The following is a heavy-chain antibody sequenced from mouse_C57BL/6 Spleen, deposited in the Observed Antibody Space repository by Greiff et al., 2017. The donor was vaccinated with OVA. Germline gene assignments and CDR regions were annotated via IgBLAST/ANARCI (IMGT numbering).Heavy chain of an antibody. CDR1: GYTFTSYW. CDR3: ARGLRHYAMDY. J-gene: IGHJ4*01. V-gene: IGHV1-50*01. CDR2: IDPSDSYT. D-gene: IGHD2-2*01. Sequence: VQLQQPGAELVKPGASVKLSCKASGYTFTSYWMQWVKQRPGQGLEWIGEIDPSDSYTNYNQKFKGKATLTVDTSSSTAYMQLSSLTSEDSAVYYCARGLRHYAMDYWGQGTSVTVSS.